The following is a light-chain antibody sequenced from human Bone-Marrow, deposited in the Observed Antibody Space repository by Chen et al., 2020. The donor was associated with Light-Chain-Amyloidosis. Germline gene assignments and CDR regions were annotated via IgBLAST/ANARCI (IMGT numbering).Light chain of an antibody. CDR3: QSADSSGTYEGI. CDR1: DLPTKY. J-gene: IGLJ2*01. CDR2: RDT. Sequence: SYELTQPPSVSVSPGQTARITCSGDDLPTKYAYWYQQKPGQAPVLVIHRDTERPSGISDRFSGSSSGTTATLTISGFQAEDEADYHCQSADSSGTYEGIFGGGTKLTVL. V-gene: IGLV3-25*03.